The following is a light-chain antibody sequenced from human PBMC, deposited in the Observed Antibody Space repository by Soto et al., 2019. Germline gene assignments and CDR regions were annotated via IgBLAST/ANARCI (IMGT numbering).Light chain of an antibody. CDR3: QSYDSSRSGAGV. CDR1: SSNIGAGYD. J-gene: IGLJ3*02. Sequence: QSVLTQPPSVSGAPGQRVTISCTGSSSNIGAGYDVHWYQQLPGTAPKLLIYGNSNRPSGVPDRFSGSKSVTAASLAITGLQAEDGAVEYCQSYDSSRSGAGVFGGGTKLTVL. CDR2: GNS. V-gene: IGLV1-40*01.